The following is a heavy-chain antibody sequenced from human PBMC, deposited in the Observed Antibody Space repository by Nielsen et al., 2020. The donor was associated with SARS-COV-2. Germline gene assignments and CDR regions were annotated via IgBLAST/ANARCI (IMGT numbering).Heavy chain of an antibody. J-gene: IGHJ6*03. D-gene: IGHD3-3*01. CDR1: GFTFSSYA. V-gene: IGHV3-64D*08. CDR3: VKCSRGRFLEWLTAYYMDV. Sequence: GESLKISCSASGFTFSSYAMHWVRQAPGKGLEYVSGISSNGGRTYYADSVKGRFTISRDNSKNTLFLQMSSLRAEDTAVYYCVKCSRGRFLEWLTAYYMDVWGKGTTVTVSS. CDR2: ISSNGGRT.